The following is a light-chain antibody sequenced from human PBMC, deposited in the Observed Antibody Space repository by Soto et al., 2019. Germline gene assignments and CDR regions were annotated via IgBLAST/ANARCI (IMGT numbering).Light chain of an antibody. CDR1: QSVGSST. CDR3: QRYDDSPGA. Sequence: IVVTQSPGTLSLSPGDRATLSCRATQSVGSSTLAWYQQIPGQAPRLLIYGASSRATGIPDRFSASGSGTDFALTINGPEPEDFEVYYCQRYDDSPGAFSTGTKLDI. V-gene: IGKV3-20*01. J-gene: IGKJ3*01. CDR2: GAS.